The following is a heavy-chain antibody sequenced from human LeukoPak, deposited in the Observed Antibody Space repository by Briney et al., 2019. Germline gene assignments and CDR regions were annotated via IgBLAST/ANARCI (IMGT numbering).Heavy chain of an antibody. Sequence: GGSLRLSCAASGFTFSSYGMHWVRQAPGKGLEWVAFIRYDGSNKYYADSVKGRFTISRDNSKNTLYLQMNSLRAEDTAVYYCAKDPRIAAASDYWGQGTLVTVSS. CDR2: IRYDGSNK. CDR1: GFTFSSYG. J-gene: IGHJ4*02. CDR3: AKDPRIAAASDY. V-gene: IGHV3-30*02. D-gene: IGHD6-13*01.